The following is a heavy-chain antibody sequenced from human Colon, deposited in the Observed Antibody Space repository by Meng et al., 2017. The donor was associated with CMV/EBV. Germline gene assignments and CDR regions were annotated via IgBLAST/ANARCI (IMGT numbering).Heavy chain of an antibody. CDR3: ARENSNWSTDF. V-gene: IGHV1-46*01. Sequence: SCKTSGYKIRYSSMHWKRQAPGPGLAGMGSFDPRGESTNYAENFVGRFTMTADMSKNTMHMELSSLRSDDTAVYYCARENSNWSTDFWGQGTLVTVSS. CDR1: GYKIRYSS. CDR2: FDPRGEST. J-gene: IGHJ4*02. D-gene: IGHD4-11*01.